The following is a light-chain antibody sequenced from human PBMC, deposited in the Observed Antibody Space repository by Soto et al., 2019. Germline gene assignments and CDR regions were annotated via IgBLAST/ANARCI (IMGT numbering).Light chain of an antibody. Sequence: QSVLTQPASVSGSPGQSITISCTGTSSDVGSYNYVSWYQQHPGKAPKLMIYDVTNRPSGVSNRFSGSKSGSTASLTISGLQAEDEADYYCSSYTASSTVAFGGGTQLTVL. V-gene: IGLV2-14*01. CDR3: SSYTASSTVA. CDR2: DVT. J-gene: IGLJ3*02. CDR1: SSDVGSYNY.